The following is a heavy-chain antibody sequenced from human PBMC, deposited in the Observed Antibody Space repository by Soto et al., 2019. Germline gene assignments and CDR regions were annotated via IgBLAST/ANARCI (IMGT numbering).Heavy chain of an antibody. CDR2: IKSKTDGGTT. V-gene: IGHV3-15*01. Sequence: GGSLRLSCAASGFTFSNAWMSWVRQAPGKGLEWVGRIKSKTDGGTTDYAAPVKGRFTISRDDSKNTLYLQMNSLKTEDTAVYYCTTDGVVTEGVDAFDIWGQGTMVTVS. CDR3: TTDGVVTEGVDAFDI. CDR1: GFTFSNAW. J-gene: IGHJ3*02. D-gene: IGHD2-21*02.